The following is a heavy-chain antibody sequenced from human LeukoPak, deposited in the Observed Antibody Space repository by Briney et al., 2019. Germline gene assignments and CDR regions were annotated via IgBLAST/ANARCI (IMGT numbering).Heavy chain of an antibody. J-gene: IGHJ6*04. V-gene: IGHV4-4*02. CDR2: IYHSGST. CDR1: GGSISSSNW. Sequence: SETLSLTCAVSGGSISSSNWWSWVRQPPGKGLEWIGEIYHSGSTNYNPSLKSRVTISVDTSKNQFSLKLSSVTAADTAVYYCARVDFWSGSDVWGKGTTVTVSS. CDR3: ARVDFWSGSDV. D-gene: IGHD3-3*01.